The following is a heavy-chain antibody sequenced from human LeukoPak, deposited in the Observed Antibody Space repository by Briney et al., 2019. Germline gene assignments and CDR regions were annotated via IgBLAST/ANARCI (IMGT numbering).Heavy chain of an antibody. J-gene: IGHJ4*02. V-gene: IGHV3-23*01. CDR1: GFTLSNYA. CDR3: AKTYGSGTYPYYFDY. CDR2: ISGSGSNT. D-gene: IGHD3-10*01. Sequence: GGSLRLSCEASGFTLSNYAMTWVRQAPGQGLEWVSGISGSGSNTYYADSVKGRFTISRDNSKNTLYLQMSSLRAEDTAVYYCAKTYGSGTYPYYFDYWAWEPWSPSPQ.